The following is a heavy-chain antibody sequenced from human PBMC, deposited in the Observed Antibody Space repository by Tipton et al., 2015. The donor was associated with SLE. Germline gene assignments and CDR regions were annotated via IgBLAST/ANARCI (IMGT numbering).Heavy chain of an antibody. CDR1: GFTFDDYA. Sequence: RSLRLSCAASGFTFDDYAMHWVRQAPGKGLEWVSGISWNSGSIGYADSVKGRFTISRDNAKNSLYLQMNSLRAEDTALYYCATGGSRSYYYYMDVWGKGTTVTVSS. J-gene: IGHJ6*03. V-gene: IGHV3-9*01. CDR3: ATGGSRSYYYYMDV. CDR2: ISWNSGSI. D-gene: IGHD3-16*01.